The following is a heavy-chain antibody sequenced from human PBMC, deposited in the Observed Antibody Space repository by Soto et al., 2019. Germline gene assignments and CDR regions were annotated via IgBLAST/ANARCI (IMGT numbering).Heavy chain of an antibody. CDR1: GFTLSYYW. V-gene: IGHV3-7*01. Sequence: EVQLMESGGGLVQPGGSPRLSCAASGFTLSYYWMSWVRQAPGKGLEWVANIKEDGSEKYYVDSVKGRFTISRDNAQNSVFLQMNGLRAEDTAFYYCARDCSGGSCQYWGQGTLVTVSS. CDR3: ARDCSGGSCQY. J-gene: IGHJ4*02. CDR2: IKEDGSEK. D-gene: IGHD2-15*01.